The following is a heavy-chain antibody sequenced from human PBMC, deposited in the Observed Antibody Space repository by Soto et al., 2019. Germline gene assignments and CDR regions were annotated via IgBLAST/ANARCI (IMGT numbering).Heavy chain of an antibody. CDR3: ARDRNIGGLDP. D-gene: IGHD1-1*01. CDR1: GFTFSSYD. Sequence: EVQLVESGGGLVQPGGSLRLSCAASGFTFSSYDMHCVRQATGKGLEWVSAIGTAGDTYYPGSVKGRFTISRENAKNSLYLQMNSLRAGDTAVYYCARDRNIGGLDPWGQGTLVTVSS. V-gene: IGHV3-13*01. J-gene: IGHJ5*02. CDR2: IGTAGDT.